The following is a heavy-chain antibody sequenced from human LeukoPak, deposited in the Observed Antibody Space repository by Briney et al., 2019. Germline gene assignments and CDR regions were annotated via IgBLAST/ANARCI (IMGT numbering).Heavy chain of an antibody. Sequence: GGSLRLSCEASGFTFSSYYMTWVRQVPGKGLEWVANMNQDGTERNYVDSVKGRFTISRDNAKKSLYLEMNSLRAEDTAVYYCARGHIVVMADDDVFDYWGQGTLVTVSS. D-gene: IGHD2-21*01. CDR2: MNQDGTER. CDR1: GFTFSSYY. J-gene: IGHJ4*02. V-gene: IGHV3-7*01. CDR3: ARGHIVVMADDDVFDY.